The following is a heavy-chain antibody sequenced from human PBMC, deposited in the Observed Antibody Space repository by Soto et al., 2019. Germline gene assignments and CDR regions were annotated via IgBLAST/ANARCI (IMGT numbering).Heavy chain of an antibody. CDR3: ARVRIRSTNQGMRPDP. J-gene: IGHJ5*02. D-gene: IGHD2-2*01. CDR1: GGSISSGGYY. Sequence: QVQLQESGPGLVKPSQTLSLTCTVSGGSISSGGYYWSWIRQHPGKGLEWIGYIYYSGSTYYNPSLKSRVTISVDTSKNQFSLKLSSVTAADTAVYYCARVRIRSTNQGMRPDPWGQGTLVTVSS. V-gene: IGHV4-31*03. CDR2: IYYSGST.